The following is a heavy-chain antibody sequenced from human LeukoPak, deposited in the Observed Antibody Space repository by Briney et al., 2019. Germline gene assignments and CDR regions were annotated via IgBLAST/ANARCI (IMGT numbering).Heavy chain of an antibody. CDR3: ARLLVGNWNVYFEY. J-gene: IGHJ4*02. CDR2: IYPGDSNT. Sequence: GESLKISCKGSGYSFTSYWLGWVRQMPGKGLEWMGIIYPGDSNTRYSPSFQGQVTISADKSINTAYLQWSSLKASDTAMYYCARLLVGNWNVYFEYWGQGTLVTVSS. CDR1: GYSFTSYW. V-gene: IGHV5-51*01. D-gene: IGHD1-1*01.